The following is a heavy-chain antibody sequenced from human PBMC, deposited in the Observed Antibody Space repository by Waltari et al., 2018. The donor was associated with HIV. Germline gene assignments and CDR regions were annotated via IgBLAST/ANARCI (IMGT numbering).Heavy chain of an antibody. J-gene: IGHJ5*02. CDR3: ARHEPRNTWFDP. Sequence: QLQLQESGPGLVKPSETLSLTCSVSGDSISSSYYYWGWIRQPPGKGLEWIGSIDYSGSTYDSPSRKSRVTISVDTSKNQFSLKLSSVTAADTAIYYCARHEPRNTWFDPWGQGTLVTVSS. V-gene: IGHV4-39*01. CDR2: IDYSGST. CDR1: GDSISSSYYY.